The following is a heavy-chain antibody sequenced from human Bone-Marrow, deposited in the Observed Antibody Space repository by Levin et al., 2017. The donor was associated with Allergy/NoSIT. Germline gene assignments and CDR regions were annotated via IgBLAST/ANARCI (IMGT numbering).Heavy chain of an antibody. CDR2: IWYDGSNK. V-gene: IGHV3-33*01. D-gene: IGHD3-3*01. CDR1: GFTFSSSG. J-gene: IGHJ5*02. Sequence: LSLTCAASGFTFSSSGMHWVRQAPGKGLEWVAVIWYDGSNKYYADSVKGRFTISRDNSKNTLYLQMNSLRAEDTAVYYCARDFYPNNWFDPWGQGTLVTVSS. CDR3: ARDFYPNNWFDP.